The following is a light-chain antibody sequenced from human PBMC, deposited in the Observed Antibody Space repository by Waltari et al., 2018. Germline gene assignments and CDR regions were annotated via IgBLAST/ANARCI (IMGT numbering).Light chain of an antibody. CDR1: SSTIGNNY. CDR2: DNN. CDR3: GTWDSSLSVGV. V-gene: IGLV1-51*01. Sequence: QSVLTQPPSVSAAPGQKVTISCSGHSSTIGNNYVTWYQQLPGTAPKRLIYDNNERPSGIPDRVTGSKSGTSATLGIAGLQTGGEADYYCGTWDSSLSVGVFGGGTKLTVL. J-gene: IGLJ2*01.